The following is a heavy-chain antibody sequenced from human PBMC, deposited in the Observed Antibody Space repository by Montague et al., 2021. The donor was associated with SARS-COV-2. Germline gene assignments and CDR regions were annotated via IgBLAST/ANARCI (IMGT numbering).Heavy chain of an antibody. D-gene: IGHD6-19*01. Sequence: SETLSLTCVVSGGSISSINWWSWVRQPPGKGLEWIGEIYHNGSTNYNPSLKSRVIISVDKSKNQFSLKLRSVTAADTAVYYCARTGYSSGWHSFDYWGQGTLVTVSS. V-gene: IGHV4-4*02. J-gene: IGHJ4*02. CDR3: ARTGYSSGWHSFDY. CDR1: GGSISSINW. CDR2: IYHNGST.